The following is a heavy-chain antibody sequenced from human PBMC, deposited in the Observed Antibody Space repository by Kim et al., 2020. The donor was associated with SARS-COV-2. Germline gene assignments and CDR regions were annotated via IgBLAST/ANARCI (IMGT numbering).Heavy chain of an antibody. CDR2: IYYSGST. Sequence: SETLSLTCTVSGGSISSSSYYWGWIRQPPGKGLEWIGSIYYSGSTYYNPSLKSRVTISVDTSKNQFSLKLSSVTAADTAVYYCARMIRLYARPERYSQFDYWGQGTLVTVSS. J-gene: IGHJ4*02. CDR1: GGSISSSSYY. V-gene: IGHV4-39*07. D-gene: IGHD3-10*01. CDR3: ARMIRLYARPERYSQFDY.